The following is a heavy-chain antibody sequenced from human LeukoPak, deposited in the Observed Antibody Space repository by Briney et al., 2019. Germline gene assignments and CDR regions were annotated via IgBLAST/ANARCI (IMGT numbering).Heavy chain of an antibody. Sequence: PGGSLRLSCAASGFTFSSYEMNWVRQAPGKGLEWVSYISSSGSTIYYADSVKGRFTIPRDNAKNSLYLQMNSLRAEDTAVYYCARVPYSYYFDYWGQGTLVTVSS. CDR1: GFTFSSYE. CDR2: ISSSGSTI. D-gene: IGHD2-21*01. CDR3: ARVPYSYYFDY. J-gene: IGHJ4*02. V-gene: IGHV3-48*03.